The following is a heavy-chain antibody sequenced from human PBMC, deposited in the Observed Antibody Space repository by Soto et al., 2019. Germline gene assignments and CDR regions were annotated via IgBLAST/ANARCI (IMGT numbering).Heavy chain of an antibody. CDR1: GGTFSSYT. J-gene: IGHJ4*02. V-gene: IGHV1-69*04. Sequence: SVKVSCKASGGTFSSYTISWVRQAPGQGPEWMGRIIPILGIANYAQKFQGRVTITADKSTSTAYMELSSLRSVDTAVYYCARDSDYGDLVYFDYWGQGTLVTVSS. CDR3: ARDSDYGDLVYFDY. CDR2: IIPILGIA. D-gene: IGHD4-17*01.